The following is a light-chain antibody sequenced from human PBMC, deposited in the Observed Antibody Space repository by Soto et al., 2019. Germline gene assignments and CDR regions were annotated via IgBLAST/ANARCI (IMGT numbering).Light chain of an antibody. V-gene: IGKV3-11*01. CDR3: QQRTNWPLT. Sequence: EIVLTQSPATLSSSPGERATLSCRASQSVRNYLAWYQQKPGQAPRLLIYDASNRAAGTPVRFSGSGSGTDFTLTISSLEPGDSAVYYCQQRTNWPLTFGPGTKVDIK. J-gene: IGKJ3*01. CDR2: DAS. CDR1: QSVRNY.